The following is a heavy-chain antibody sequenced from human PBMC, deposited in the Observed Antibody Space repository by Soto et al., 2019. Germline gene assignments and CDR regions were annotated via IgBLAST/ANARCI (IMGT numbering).Heavy chain of an antibody. V-gene: IGHV3-30*18. CDR3: AKGDYRGIPLAFYI. D-gene: IGHD4-17*01. CDR2: ISYDGSNK. Sequence: QVQLVESGGGVVQPGRSLRLSCAASGFTFSNFDIHWVRQAPGKGLEWVAVISYDGSNKYYGDSVKGRFTISRDNSKNQLHLQMNGVRAEDTAVYYCAKGDYRGIPLAFYILGQGTLGTVSS. J-gene: IGHJ3*02. CDR1: GFTFSNFD.